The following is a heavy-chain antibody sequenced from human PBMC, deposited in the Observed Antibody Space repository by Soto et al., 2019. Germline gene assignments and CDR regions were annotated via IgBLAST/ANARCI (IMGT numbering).Heavy chain of an antibody. D-gene: IGHD5-12*01. Sequence: QVQLQQWGAGLLKPSETLSLNCAVTGGSLSGYYWSWIRQPPEKGLEWIGEVKDGGHTNYSPSLRGRVTISSDTSNNQFTLRLNSVTAADTGVYYCARGQEGVVATHWDQGSLVTVSS. CDR1: GGSLSGYY. V-gene: IGHV4-34*01. CDR3: ARGQEGVVATH. CDR2: VKDGGHT. J-gene: IGHJ4*02.